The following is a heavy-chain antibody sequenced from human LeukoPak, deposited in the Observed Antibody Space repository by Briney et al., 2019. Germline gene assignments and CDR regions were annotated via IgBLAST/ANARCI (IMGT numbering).Heavy chain of an antibody. CDR1: GFTFSNYW. CDR3: ARKTYYYDTSPAGWFDT. J-gene: IGHJ5*02. CDR2: INQDGSAK. V-gene: IGHV3-7*01. Sequence: PGGSLRLSCAASGFTFSNYWMSWVRQTPGKGLEWVAHINQDGSAKNYVDSVEGRFTISRDNAKNSLYLQMDSLSAEDTAIYYCARKTYYYDTSPAGWFDTWGQGTLGTVSS. D-gene: IGHD3-22*01.